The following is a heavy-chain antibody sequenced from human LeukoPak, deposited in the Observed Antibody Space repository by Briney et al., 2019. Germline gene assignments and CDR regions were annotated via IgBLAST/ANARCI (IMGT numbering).Heavy chain of an antibody. V-gene: IGHV3-73*01. J-gene: IGHJ3*01. CDR2: IRSRANSYTT. CDR1: GFTFGVYA. D-gene: IGHD2-15*01. Sequence: GGSLRLSCAASGFTFGVYAMHWVRQPPGKGLEWVGRIRSRANSYTTAFAAAVKGRFTISRDDSKNTAFLQMNSLKTDDPAVYYCTRLVVGDAFDVWGKGTTVTVSS. CDR3: TRLVVGDAFDV.